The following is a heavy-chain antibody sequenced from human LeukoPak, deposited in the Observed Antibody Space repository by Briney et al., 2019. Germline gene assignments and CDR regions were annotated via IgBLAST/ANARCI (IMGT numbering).Heavy chain of an antibody. CDR3: ARALGGYFDWLFDY. Sequence: ASVKVSCKASGYTFTGYYMHWVRQAPGQGLEWMGWINPNSGGTNYAQKFQGRVTMTRDTSISTAYMELSRLRSDDTAVYYCARALGGYFDWLFDYWGQGTLVTVSS. V-gene: IGHV1-2*02. J-gene: IGHJ4*02. CDR1: GYTFTGYY. CDR2: INPNSGGT. D-gene: IGHD3-9*01.